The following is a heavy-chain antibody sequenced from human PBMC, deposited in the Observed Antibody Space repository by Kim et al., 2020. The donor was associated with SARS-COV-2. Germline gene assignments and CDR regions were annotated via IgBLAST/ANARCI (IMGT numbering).Heavy chain of an antibody. CDR3: ARDQRFLESLDD. Sequence: KTYAESVKGRFPHSSDSSTNTLYLQMNSLRAGDTAVYYCARDQRFLESLDDWGQGTLVTVSS. D-gene: IGHD3-3*01. CDR2: K. V-gene: IGHV3-33*01. J-gene: IGHJ4*02.